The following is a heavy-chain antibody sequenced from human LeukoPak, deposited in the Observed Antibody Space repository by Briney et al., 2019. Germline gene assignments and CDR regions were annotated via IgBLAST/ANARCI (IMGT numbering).Heavy chain of an antibody. J-gene: IGHJ4*02. CDR3: ARVRNYGSGSYRLDY. V-gene: IGHV4-38-2*02. CDR1: GYSISSGYY. D-gene: IGHD3-10*01. Sequence: SETLSLTCTVSGYSISSGYYWGWIRRPPGNGLEWTGSIDHSGSTYYNPSLKSRITISVDTSKNQFSLKLSSVTAADTAVYYCARVRNYGSGSYRLDYWGQGTLVTVSS. CDR2: IDHSGST.